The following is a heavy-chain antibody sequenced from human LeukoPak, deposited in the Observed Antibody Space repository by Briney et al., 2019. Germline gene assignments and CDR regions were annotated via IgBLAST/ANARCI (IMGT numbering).Heavy chain of an antibody. CDR3: ARGKVSAHGAFEI. D-gene: IGHD3-10*01. V-gene: IGHV4-4*07. J-gene: IGHJ3*02. Sequence: KPSETLSLTCTVSGGSISSYYWSWIRQPAGKGLEWIGRINTSGRIDYNPSVKSRATMSVDTSKNQVSLNLSSVTAAETAAYYCARGKVSAHGAFEIWGQGTMVTVSS. CDR1: GGSISSYY. CDR2: INTSGRI.